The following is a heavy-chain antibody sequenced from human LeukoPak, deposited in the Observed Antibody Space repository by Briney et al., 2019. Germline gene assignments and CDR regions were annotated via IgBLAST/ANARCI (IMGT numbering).Heavy chain of an antibody. CDR3: ARDSGTVSDAFDI. J-gene: IGHJ3*02. V-gene: IGHV1-46*01. Sequence: ASVKVSCKASGYTFISYYIHWVRQAPGQGLEWMGIINPSGGSTRDAQKFQGRVTMTRDTSTGTIYMELSSLRSEDAAVYCCARDSGTVSDAFDIWGQGTMVTVSS. CDR2: INPSGGST. CDR1: GYTFISYY. D-gene: IGHD4-11*01.